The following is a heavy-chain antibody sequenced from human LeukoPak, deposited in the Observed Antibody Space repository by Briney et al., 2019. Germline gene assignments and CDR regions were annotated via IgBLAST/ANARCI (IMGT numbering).Heavy chain of an antibody. CDR2: INGSGGST. V-gene: IGHV3-23*01. J-gene: IGHJ4*02. D-gene: IGHD3-22*01. CDR3: TKVYDSSDKGIDY. Sequence: PPGGSLRLSCAASGFTFSSYAMSWVRQAPGKGLEWVSAINGSGGSTYYADSVKGRFTISRDNSKNTLYLQMNSLRAEDTAVYYCTKVYDSSDKGIDYWGQGTLVTVSS. CDR1: GFTFSSYA.